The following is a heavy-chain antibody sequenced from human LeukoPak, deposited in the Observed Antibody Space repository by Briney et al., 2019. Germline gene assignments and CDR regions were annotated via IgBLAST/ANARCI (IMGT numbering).Heavy chain of an antibody. D-gene: IGHD2-8*01. CDR2: IIPIFGTA. CDR3: ARDRVPRTNNYYYGMDV. Sequence: SVKVSCKASGGTFSSYAISWVRQAPGQGLEWMGGIIPIFGTANYAQKFQGRVTITADESTSTAYMELSSLRSEDTAVYYCARDRVPRTNNYYYGMDVWGQGTTVTVSS. J-gene: IGHJ6*02. V-gene: IGHV1-69*01. CDR1: GGTFSSYA.